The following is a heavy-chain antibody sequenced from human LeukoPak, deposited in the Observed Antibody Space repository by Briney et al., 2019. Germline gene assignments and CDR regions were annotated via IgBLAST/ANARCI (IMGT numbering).Heavy chain of an antibody. D-gene: IGHD1-26*01. CDR3: ANFPGSHSDAFDI. J-gene: IGHJ3*02. V-gene: IGHV3-23*01. CDR1: GFTFSSYA. Sequence: PGGSLRLSCAASGFTFSSYAMSWVRQAPGKGLEWVSAISGSGGSTYYADSVKGRFTISRDNSKNTLYLQMNSLRAEDTAVYYCANFPGSHSDAFDIWGQGTMVTVSA. CDR2: ISGSGGST.